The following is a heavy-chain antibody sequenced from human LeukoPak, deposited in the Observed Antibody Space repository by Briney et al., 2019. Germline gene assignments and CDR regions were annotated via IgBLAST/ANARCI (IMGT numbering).Heavy chain of an antibody. CDR1: GGTFSSYA. Sequence: PAASVNLSCKASGGTFSSYAIIWVRQAPGQGLEWMGGIIPIFGTANYAQKFQGRVTITADESTSTAYMELSSLRSEDTAVYYCARGSHLTYYFDYWGQGTLVTVSS. CDR3: ARGSHLTYYFDY. V-gene: IGHV1-69*13. CDR2: IIPIFGTA. J-gene: IGHJ4*02.